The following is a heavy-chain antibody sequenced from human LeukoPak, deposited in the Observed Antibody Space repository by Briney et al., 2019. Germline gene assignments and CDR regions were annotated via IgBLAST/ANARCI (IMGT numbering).Heavy chain of an antibody. CDR2: IIPIFGTA. Sequence: ASVKVSCKASGGTFSSYAISWVRQAPGQGLEWMGGIIPIFGTANYAQKFQGRVTITADESTSTAYMELSSLRSEDTAVYYCARSSSSRQTSYYYMDVWGKGTTVTVSS. CDR1: GGTFSSYA. CDR3: ARSSSSRQTSYYYMDV. J-gene: IGHJ6*03. V-gene: IGHV1-69*01. D-gene: IGHD6-6*01.